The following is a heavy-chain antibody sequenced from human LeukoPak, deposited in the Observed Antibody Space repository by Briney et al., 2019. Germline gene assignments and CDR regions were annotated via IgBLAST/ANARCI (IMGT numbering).Heavy chain of an antibody. D-gene: IGHD4-17*01. V-gene: IGHV4-39*01. CDR3: ASGTVTTNDY. CDR2: IYYSGST. J-gene: IGHJ4*02. Sequence: SETLSLTCTVSGGSISSSSHYWGWIRQPPGKGLEWIGSIYYSGSTYYNPSLKSRVTISVDTSKNQFSLKLSSVTAADTAVYYCASGTVTTNDYWGQGTLITVSS. CDR1: GGSISSSSHY.